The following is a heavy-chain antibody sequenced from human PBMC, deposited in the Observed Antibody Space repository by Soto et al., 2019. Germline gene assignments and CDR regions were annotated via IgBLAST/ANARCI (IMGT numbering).Heavy chain of an antibody. V-gene: IGHV3-23*01. J-gene: IGHJ6*03. CDR1: GFTFGNYA. CDR3: ARRGGTYYMDV. CDR2: ISGNSGNT. Sequence: PGGSLRLSCAASGFTFGNYAMNWVRQAPGKGLEWVSSISGNSGNTYFADSVKGRFTISRDNSKNTLYLQMNSLRAEDTAVYYCARRGGTYYMDVWGKGTTVTVSS. D-gene: IGHD2-15*01.